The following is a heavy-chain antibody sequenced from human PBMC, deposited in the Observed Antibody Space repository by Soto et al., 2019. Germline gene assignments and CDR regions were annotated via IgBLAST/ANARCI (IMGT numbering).Heavy chain of an antibody. Sequence: AETLSLSCKVSGYSITTCSICWVRQIPRQGLGWMWILYPDDSDTTYNASFHDQVTFSSDAPMSTPYLLWRSSKAPDPAMHNCARRSIFAKDYFDYWGQGPLVTVSS. V-gene: IGHV5-51*01. CDR1: GYSITTCS. D-gene: IGHD3-3*01. CDR2: LYPDDSDT. CDR3: ARRSIFAKDYFDY. J-gene: IGHJ4*02.